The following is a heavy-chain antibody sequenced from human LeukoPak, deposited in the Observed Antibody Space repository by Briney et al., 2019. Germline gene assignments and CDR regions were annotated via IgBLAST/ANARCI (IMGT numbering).Heavy chain of an antibody. V-gene: IGHV3-30*03. Sequence: PGGSLRLSCAASGFTFSRYSMNWVRQAPGKGLEWGAVISYDGSNKYYADSVKGRFTISRDNSKNTLYLQMNSLRSEDTAVYYCARGGLRWSPKGDYWGQGTLVTVSS. J-gene: IGHJ4*02. CDR1: GFTFSRYS. CDR2: ISYDGSNK. D-gene: IGHD4-23*01. CDR3: ARGGLRWSPKGDY.